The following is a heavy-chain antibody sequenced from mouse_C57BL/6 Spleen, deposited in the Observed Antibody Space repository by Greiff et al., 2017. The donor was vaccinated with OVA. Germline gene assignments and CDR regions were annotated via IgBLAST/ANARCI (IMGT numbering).Heavy chain of an antibody. CDR2: IDPSDSET. J-gene: IGHJ3*01. CDR1: GYTFTSYW. CDR3: ARGYSNLFAY. Sequence: VQLQQPGAELVRPGSSVKLSCKASGYTFTSYWMHWVKQRPIQGLEWIGNIDPSDSETHCNQKFKDKATLTVDKSSSTAYMQLSSLTSEDSAVYYCARGYSNLFAYWGQGTLVTVSA. D-gene: IGHD2-5*01. V-gene: IGHV1-52*01.